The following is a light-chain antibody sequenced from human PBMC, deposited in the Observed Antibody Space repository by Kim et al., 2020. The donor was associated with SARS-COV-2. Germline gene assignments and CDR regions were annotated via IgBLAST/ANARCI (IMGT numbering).Light chain of an antibody. CDR2: GKN. V-gene: IGLV3-19*01. J-gene: IGLJ2*01. CDR1: SLRSYY. CDR3: SSRDSNGYVL. Sequence: SSELTQDPAVSVALGQTVRITCQGDSLRSYYASWYQQKPGQAPIVVISGKNNRPSGIPDRFSGSSSGNTASLTITGAQAEDEADYCCSSRDSNGYVLFGGGTQPTVL.